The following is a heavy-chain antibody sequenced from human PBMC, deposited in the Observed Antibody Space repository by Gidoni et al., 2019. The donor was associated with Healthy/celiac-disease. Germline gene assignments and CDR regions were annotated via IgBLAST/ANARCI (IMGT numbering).Heavy chain of an antibody. CDR2: IIPIFGTA. D-gene: IGHD2-2*01. J-gene: IGHJ6*02. V-gene: IGHV1-69*01. CDR3: ARDLVVVVPAAIYYYYYGMDV. Sequence: QVQLVQSGAEVKKPGSSVKVSCKASGGTFSSYAISWVRQAPGQGLEWMGGIIPIFGTANYAQKFQGRVTITADESTSTAYMELSSLRSEDTAVYYCARDLVVVVPAAIYYYYYGMDVWGQGTTVTVSS. CDR1: GGTFSSYA.